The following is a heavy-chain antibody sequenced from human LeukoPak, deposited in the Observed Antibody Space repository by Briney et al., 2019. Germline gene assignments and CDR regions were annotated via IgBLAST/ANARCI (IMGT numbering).Heavy chain of an antibody. CDR3: VKVSGYTYGYFDY. CDR1: GFTFDDYA. D-gene: IGHD5-18*01. Sequence: GRSLRLSCAASGFTFDDYAMHWVRQAPGKGLEWASGISWNSGSVDYADSVKGRFTISRDNAKNSLYLQMNSLRAEDTALYYCVKVSGYTYGYFDYWGQGTLVTVSS. V-gene: IGHV3-9*01. CDR2: ISWNSGSV. J-gene: IGHJ4*02.